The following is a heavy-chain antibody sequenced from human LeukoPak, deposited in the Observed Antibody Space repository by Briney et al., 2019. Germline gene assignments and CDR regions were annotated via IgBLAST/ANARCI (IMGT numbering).Heavy chain of an antibody. CDR1: GFSLSTNGVG. CDR3: AHLNRPTRYCSGGSCYLFDY. V-gene: IGHV2-5*02. CDR2: IYWDETQ. J-gene: IGHJ4*02. D-gene: IGHD2-15*01. Sequence: SGPTLVKPTQTLTLTCTFSGFSLSTNGVGVGWIRQPPGKALEWLALIYWDETQRYSPSLKSRLTITNYTSKNQVVLTMTNMDPVDTATYYCAHLNRPTRYCSGGSCYLFDYWGQGTLVTVSS.